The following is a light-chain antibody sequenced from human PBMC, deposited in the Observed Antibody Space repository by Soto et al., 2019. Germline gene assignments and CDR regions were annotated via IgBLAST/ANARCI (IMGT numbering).Light chain of an antibody. V-gene: IGKV2-30*01. Sequence: DVVMTQSPLSLPVTLGQPASISCRSSQSLVYSDGNTYLNWFQQRPGQSPRRLIYKVSYRDSGVPDRFSGSGSSTDFTLKISRVEAEDVGVYYCMQGTHWPRYTFGQGTKLEI. J-gene: IGKJ2*01. CDR2: KVS. CDR3: MQGTHWPRYT. CDR1: QSLVYSDGNTY.